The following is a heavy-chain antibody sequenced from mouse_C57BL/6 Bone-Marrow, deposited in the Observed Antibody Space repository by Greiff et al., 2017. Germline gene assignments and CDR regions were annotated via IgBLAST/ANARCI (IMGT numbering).Heavy chain of an antibody. D-gene: IGHD6-5*01. CDR2: IDPSDSYT. Sequence: QVQLQQPGAELVMPGASVKLSCKASGYTFTSYWMHWVKQRPGQGLEWIGEIDPSDSYTNYNQKFKGKSTLTVDKSSSTAYMQLSSLTSEDSAVYDYARLYAYLPFYAMDYWGQGTSVTVSS. V-gene: IGHV1-69*01. CDR3: ARLYAYLPFYAMDY. CDR1: GYTFTSYW. J-gene: IGHJ4*01.